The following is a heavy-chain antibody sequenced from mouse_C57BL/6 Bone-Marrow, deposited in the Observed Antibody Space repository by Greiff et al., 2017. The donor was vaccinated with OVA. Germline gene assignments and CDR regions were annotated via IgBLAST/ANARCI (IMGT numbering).Heavy chain of an antibody. D-gene: IGHD4-1*01. CDR2: IYPGNSDT. CDR3: TVLTGTLNYFDY. V-gene: IGHV1-5*01. J-gene: IGHJ2*01. CDR1: GYTFTSYW. Sequence: VQLQQSGTVLARPGASVKMSCKTSGYTFTSYWMHWVKQRPGQGLEWIGAIYPGNSDTSYNQKFKGKAKLTAVTSASTAYMELSSLTNEDSAVYYCTVLTGTLNYFDYWGQGTTLTVSS.